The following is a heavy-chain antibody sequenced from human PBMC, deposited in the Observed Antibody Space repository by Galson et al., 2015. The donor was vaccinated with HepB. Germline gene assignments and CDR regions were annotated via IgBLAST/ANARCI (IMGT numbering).Heavy chain of an antibody. J-gene: IGHJ4*02. D-gene: IGHD6-19*01. CDR2: ISSACSYI. CDR3: ATELRHNSGWFALDS. CDR1: GFTFTGYA. V-gene: IGHV3-21*01. Sequence: SLRLSCAASGFTFTGYAMNWVRQPPGRGLEWISSISSACSYIYYADSVRGRFTISRDNARNSLFLHMNSLRAEDTAVYYCATELRHNSGWFALDSWGQGTLVTVSS.